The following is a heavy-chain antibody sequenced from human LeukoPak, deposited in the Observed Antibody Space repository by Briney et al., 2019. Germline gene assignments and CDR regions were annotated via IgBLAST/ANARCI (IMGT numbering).Heavy chain of an antibody. Sequence: GGSLRLSCAASGFTFSSYLMHWVRQAPGKGLVWVSRINSDGSATTYADSVKGRFTISRDNAKNTLYLQMNSLRAEDTAVYYCARRGDYGDYLGQGTLVTVSS. CDR1: GFTFSSYL. CDR3: ARRGDYGDY. CDR2: INSDGSAT. J-gene: IGHJ4*02. V-gene: IGHV3-74*01.